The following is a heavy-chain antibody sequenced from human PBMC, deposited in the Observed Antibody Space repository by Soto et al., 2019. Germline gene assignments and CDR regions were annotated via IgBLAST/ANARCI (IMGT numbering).Heavy chain of an antibody. V-gene: IGHV4-39*02. CDR2: IFYNGIT. CDR1: GGSISSISHS. CDR3: ASLVSGTQCYFGF. Sequence: SETLSLTCTVSGGSISSISHSWGWIRQSPGQGLEWIGNIFYNGITYYNPSLKSRVTISADTSKNHFSLKLRSVTVADTAVYSCASLVSGTQCYFGFCGRGSLVTVSS. J-gene: IGHJ4*02. D-gene: IGHD1-1*01.